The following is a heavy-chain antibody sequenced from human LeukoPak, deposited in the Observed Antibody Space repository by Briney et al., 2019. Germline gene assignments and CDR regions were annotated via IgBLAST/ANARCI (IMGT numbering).Heavy chain of an antibody. CDR1: GGTFSSYA. CDR2: IIPILGIA. J-gene: IGHJ6*02. V-gene: IGHV1-69*04. CDR3: ARAWAPNVLYYYGMDV. D-gene: IGHD1-1*01. Sequence: SVKVSCKASGGTFSSYAISWVRQAPGQGLERMGRIIPILGIANYAQKFQGRVTITADKSTSTAYMELSSLRSEDTAVYYCARAWAPNVLYYYGMDVWGQGTTVTVSS.